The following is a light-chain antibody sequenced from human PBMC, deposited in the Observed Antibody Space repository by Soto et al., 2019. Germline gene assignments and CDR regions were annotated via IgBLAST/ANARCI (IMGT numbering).Light chain of an antibody. Sequence: QSALTQPASVSGSPGQSITISCTGTNSDIGFYNYVSWYQQHPGEAPKLIIYEVAKRPSGVSSRFSGSKSGNTASRTISGLQAEDEADYHCSSYTSSSPLYVFGTGTKLTVL. CDR3: SSYTSSSPLYV. J-gene: IGLJ1*01. V-gene: IGLV2-14*01. CDR1: NSDIGFYNY. CDR2: EVA.